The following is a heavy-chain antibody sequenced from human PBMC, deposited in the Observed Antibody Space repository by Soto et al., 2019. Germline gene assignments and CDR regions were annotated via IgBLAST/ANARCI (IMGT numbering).Heavy chain of an antibody. CDR3: AQLGMGPGRYYYYYGMDV. CDR2: ISYDGSNK. V-gene: IGHV3-30*18. Sequence: GGSLRLSCAASGFTFSSYGMHWVRQAPGKGLEWVAVISYDGSNKYYADSVKGRFTISRDNSKNTLYLQMNSLRAEDTAVYYCAQLGMGPGRYYYYYGMDVWGQGTTVTVSS. J-gene: IGHJ6*02. CDR1: GFTFSSYG. D-gene: IGHD3-16*01.